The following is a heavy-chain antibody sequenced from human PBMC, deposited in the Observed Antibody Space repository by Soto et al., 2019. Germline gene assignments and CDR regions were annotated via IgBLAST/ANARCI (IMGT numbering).Heavy chain of an antibody. V-gene: IGHV4-39*01. CDR1: SGSISVTNVF. J-gene: IGHJ4*02. Sequence: SETLSLTWTVSSGSISVTNVFWGWVRQPPGKGLEWIGNIDYSGTAYFSPSLATRVTFHVDTSKNQFSLTLYSVTAADTAVYYCARITGRHLDYWGQGTLVTVSS. D-gene: IGHD1-20*01. CDR2: IDYSGTA. CDR3: ARITGRHLDY.